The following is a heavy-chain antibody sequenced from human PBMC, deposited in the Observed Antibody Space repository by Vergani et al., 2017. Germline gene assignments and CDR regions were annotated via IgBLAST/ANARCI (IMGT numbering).Heavy chain of an antibody. CDR2: ISGSGGSK. V-gene: IGHV3-23*01. CDR3: AKGDISSWYCRIPYYYYGMDV. CDR1: GFTFSSYA. J-gene: IGHJ6*02. D-gene: IGHD6-13*01. Sequence: EVQLLESGGGLVQPGGSLRLSCAASGFTFSSYAMSWVRQAPGKGLEWVSAISGSGGSKYYADSVKGRFTISRDNSKNTLYLQMNSLRAEDTAVYYCAKGDISSWYCRIPYYYYGMDVWGQGTTVTVSS.